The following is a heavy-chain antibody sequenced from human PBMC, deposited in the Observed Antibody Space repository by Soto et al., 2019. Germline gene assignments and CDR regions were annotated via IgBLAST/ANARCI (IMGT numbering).Heavy chain of an antibody. CDR1: GFTFSSYA. CDR2: ISYDGSNK. D-gene: IGHD3-3*02. V-gene: IGHV3-30-3*01. J-gene: IGHJ4*02. Sequence: GGSLRLSCAASGFTFSSYAMHWVRQAPGKGLEWVAVISYDGSNKYYADSVKGRFTISRDNSKNTLYLQMNSLRAEDTAVYYCARGWWGQHLTGISPMGYAAYDFDYWGQGTLVTVSS. CDR3: ARGWWGQHLTGISPMGYAAYDFDY.